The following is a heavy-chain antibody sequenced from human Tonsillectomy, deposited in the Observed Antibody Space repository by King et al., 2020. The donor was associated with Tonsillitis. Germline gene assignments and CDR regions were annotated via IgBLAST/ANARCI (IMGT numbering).Heavy chain of an antibody. CDR1: GFTFSNAW. D-gene: IGHD6-19*01. Sequence: EVQLVESGGGLVKPGGSLRLSCAASGFTFSNAWMNWVRQAPGKGLEWVGRIKSNTDGGTTDYAAPVKGRFTISRDDSKNTLYLQMNSLKTEDTAVYYCTSVGSRIFSIAVAGTGIDYWGQGTLVTVSS. J-gene: IGHJ4*02. V-gene: IGHV3-15*01. CDR2: IKSNTDGGTT. CDR3: TSVGSRIFSIAVAGTGIDY.